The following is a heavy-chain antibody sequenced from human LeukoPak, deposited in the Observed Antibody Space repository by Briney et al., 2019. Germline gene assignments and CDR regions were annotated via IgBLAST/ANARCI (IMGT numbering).Heavy chain of an antibody. V-gene: IGHV1-58*02. J-gene: IGHJ4*02. CDR2: IVVGSGNT. CDR1: AFTFTISA. D-gene: IGHD2-8*01. Sequence: SVTVSCKASAFTFTISAMQWVRQARGQRLEWIGWIVVGSGNTNYAQKFQERVTITRDMSTSTAYMELSSLRSEDTAVYYCAAVQMVYARGAWNWGQGTLVTVSS. CDR3: AAVQMVYARGAWN.